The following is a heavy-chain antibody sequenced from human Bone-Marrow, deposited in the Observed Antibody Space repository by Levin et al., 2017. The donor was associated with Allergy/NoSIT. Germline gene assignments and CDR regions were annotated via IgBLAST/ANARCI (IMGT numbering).Heavy chain of an antibody. Sequence: RAGGSLRLSCTVSGGSISSSSYYWGWIRQPPGKGLEWIGTIYYSGSTYYNPSLKSRVTISIDRSKNQFSLKLSSVTAADTAVYYCAREVAYDGPSDYSGMDVWGQGTTVTVSS. V-gene: IGHV4-39*07. J-gene: IGHJ6*02. CDR3: AREVAYDGPSDYSGMDV. CDR2: IYYSGST. CDR1: GGSISSSSYY. D-gene: IGHD5-12*01.